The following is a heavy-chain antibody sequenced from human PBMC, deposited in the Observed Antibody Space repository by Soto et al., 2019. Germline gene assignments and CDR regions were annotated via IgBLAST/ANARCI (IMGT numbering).Heavy chain of an antibody. V-gene: IGHV1-69*12. J-gene: IGHJ4*02. CDR1: GGTFSSYA. Sequence: QVQLVQSGAEVKKPGSSVKVSCKASGGTFSSYAISWVRQAPGQGIEWMGGIIPIFGTAHYAQKFQGRVTFTADESTSRASVGLRSPISEDTAVYSCARDRTGGSYYYFDYCGQGGLVTVS. CDR3: ARDRTGGSYYYFDY. CDR2: IIPIFGTA. D-gene: IGHD1-26*01.